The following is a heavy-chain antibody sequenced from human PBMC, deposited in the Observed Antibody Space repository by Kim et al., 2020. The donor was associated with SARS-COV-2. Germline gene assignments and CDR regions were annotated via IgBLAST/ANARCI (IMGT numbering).Heavy chain of an antibody. CDR3: TTGQGFQEGDAFDI. J-gene: IGHJ3*02. CDR1: GFTFSNAW. D-gene: IGHD3-16*01. V-gene: IGHV3-15*01. CDR2: IKSKTDGGTT. Sequence: GGSLRLSCAASGFTFSNAWMSWVRQAPGKGLEWVGRIKSKTDGGTTDYAAPVKGRFTISRDDSKNTLYLQMNSLKTEDTAVYYCTTGQGFQEGDAFDIWGQGTMVTVSS.